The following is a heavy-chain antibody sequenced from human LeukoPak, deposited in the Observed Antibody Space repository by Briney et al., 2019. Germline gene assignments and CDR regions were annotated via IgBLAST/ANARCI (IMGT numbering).Heavy chain of an antibody. CDR2: LYPGDSDT. Sequence: GESLKISCKGSGYSFTSYWIGWMRQMPGKGLEWMGILYPGDSDTRYSPSFQGQVTISADKSISTAYLQWSSLKASDTAMYYCARRSDYYGSGSYYQYYFDYWGQGTLVTVSS. CDR3: ARRSDYYGSGSYYQYYFDY. J-gene: IGHJ4*02. V-gene: IGHV5-51*01. D-gene: IGHD3-10*01. CDR1: GYSFTSYW.